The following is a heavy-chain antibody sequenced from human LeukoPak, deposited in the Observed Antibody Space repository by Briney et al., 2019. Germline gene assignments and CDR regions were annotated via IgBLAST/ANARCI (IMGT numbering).Heavy chain of an antibody. Sequence: SETLSLTCTVSGGSISTSYWSWIRQPPGKGLEWIGYSYYSGSTNYNPSLKSRVSISVDTSKNQLSLKLSSVTAADPAVYYCARHEPTSLSSGHLVAFDHWGQGTLVTVSS. J-gene: IGHJ4*02. V-gene: IGHV4-59*08. D-gene: IGHD3-22*01. CDR1: GGSISTSY. CDR3: ARHEPTSLSSGHLVAFDH. CDR2: SYYSGST.